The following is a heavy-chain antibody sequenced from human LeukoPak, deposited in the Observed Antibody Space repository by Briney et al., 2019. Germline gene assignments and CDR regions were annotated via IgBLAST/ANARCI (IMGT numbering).Heavy chain of an antibody. CDR3: VRGDTYDYYYYYGMDV. J-gene: IGHJ6*02. CDR2: INNDGSST. CDR1: GLTFSSYW. V-gene: IGHV3-74*01. Sequence: GGSLRLSCAASGLTFSSYWMHWVRQTPGKGLVWVSRINNDGSSTRNADAVKGRFTISRDNAKNTLYLQMNSLRPEDTAVYYCVRGDTYDYYYYYGMDVWGQGTTVTVSS. D-gene: IGHD5-18*01.